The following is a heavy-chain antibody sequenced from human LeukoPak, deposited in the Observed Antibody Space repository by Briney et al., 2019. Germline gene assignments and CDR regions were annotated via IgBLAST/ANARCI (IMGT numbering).Heavy chain of an antibody. D-gene: IGHD2-15*01. CDR2: IETGGAST. Sequence: GGSLRLSCAASGFTFSSYGMSWVRQAPGKGLEWVSAIETGGASTYYADSVKGRFTISRDNSKNTLYLQMNSLRAEDTAVYYCARDLEGYCSGGSCRTDHFDYWGQGTLVTVSS. V-gene: IGHV3-23*01. CDR3: ARDLEGYCSGGSCRTDHFDY. CDR1: GFTFSSYG. J-gene: IGHJ4*02.